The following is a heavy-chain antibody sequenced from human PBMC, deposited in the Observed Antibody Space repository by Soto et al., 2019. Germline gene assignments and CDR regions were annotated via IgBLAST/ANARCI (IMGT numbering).Heavy chain of an antibody. CDR3: GGGYETWGTFDY. D-gene: IGHD5-12*01. J-gene: IGHJ4*02. Sequence: SETLSLTCTVSGGSISSYYWSWIRQPPGKGLEWIGYIYYSGSTNYNPSLKSRVTISVDTSKNQFSLKLSSVTAADTAVYYCGGGYETWGTFDYWGQGTLVTVSS. CDR1: GGSISSYY. CDR2: IYYSGST. V-gene: IGHV4-59*01.